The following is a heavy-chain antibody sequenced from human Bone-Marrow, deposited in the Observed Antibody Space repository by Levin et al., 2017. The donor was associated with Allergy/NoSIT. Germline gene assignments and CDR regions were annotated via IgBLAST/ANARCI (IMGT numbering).Heavy chain of an antibody. Sequence: SETLSLTCTVSGGSISSNTYSWAWIRQPPGKGLEWIGTFYLSGRTYYAPALESRVTMSADMSKNQLSLKLHSATATDPAVYFCARRLWTSTSFLFDSWGQGTLLTVSS. D-gene: IGHD2-21*01. CDR2: FYLSGRT. CDR1: GGSISSNTYS. CDR3: ARRLWTSTSFLFDS. J-gene: IGHJ4*02. V-gene: IGHV4-39*01.